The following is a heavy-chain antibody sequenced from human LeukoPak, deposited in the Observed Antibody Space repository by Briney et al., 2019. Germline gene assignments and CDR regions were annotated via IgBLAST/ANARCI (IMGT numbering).Heavy chain of an antibody. CDR1: GFTFSSYG. Sequence: GGSLRLSCAASGFTFSSYGMHWVRQAPGKGLEWVAFIRYDGSNKYYADSVKGRFTISRDNSKNTLYLQMNSLRAEDTAVYYCAKGYSSSWYSDPFDYWGQGTLVTVSS. CDR2: IRYDGSNK. V-gene: IGHV3-30*02. D-gene: IGHD6-13*01. CDR3: AKGYSSSWYSDPFDY. J-gene: IGHJ4*02.